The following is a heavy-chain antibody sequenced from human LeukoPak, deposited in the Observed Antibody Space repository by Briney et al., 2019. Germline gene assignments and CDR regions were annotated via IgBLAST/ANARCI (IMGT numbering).Heavy chain of an antibody. CDR2: IESDGTKE. CDR3: AKEGSGWYYLDD. CDR1: GFRFSSYD. V-gene: IGHV3-30*02. J-gene: IGHJ4*02. D-gene: IGHD6-19*01. Sequence: GGSLRLSCAASGFRFSSYDIHWVRQAPGKGLEWVTFIESDGTKEYYADSVKGRFTISRDNSKKTVYVQMNTLRAEDTAVYCCAKEGSGWYYLDDGGQGSVVTVSA.